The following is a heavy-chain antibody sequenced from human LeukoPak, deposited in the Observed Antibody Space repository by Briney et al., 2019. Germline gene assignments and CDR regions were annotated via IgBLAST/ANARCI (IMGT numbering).Heavy chain of an antibody. CDR3: ARAGPLHYDILTGYYPHAFDI. Sequence: GGSLRLSCAASGFTFSSYSMNWVRQAPGKGLEWVSSVSSSSSYIYYADSVKGRFTISRDNAKNSLYLQMNSLRAEDTAVYYCARAGPLHYDILTGYYPHAFDIWGQGTMVTVSS. D-gene: IGHD3-9*01. CDR1: GFTFSSYS. V-gene: IGHV3-21*01. J-gene: IGHJ3*02. CDR2: VSSSSSYI.